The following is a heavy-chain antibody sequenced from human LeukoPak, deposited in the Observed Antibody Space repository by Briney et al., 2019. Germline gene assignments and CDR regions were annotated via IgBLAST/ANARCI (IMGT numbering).Heavy chain of an antibody. V-gene: IGHV3-33*01. CDR1: GFTFSSYG. CDR2: IWYDGSNK. D-gene: IGHD3-10*01. CDR3: ARDRGGFNWFDP. J-gene: IGHJ5*02. Sequence: GGSLRLSCAASGFTFSSYGMHWVRQAPVKGLEWVAVIWYDGSNKYYADSVKGRFTISRDNSKNTLYLQMNSLRAEDTAVYYCARDRGGFNWFDPWGQGTLVTVSS.